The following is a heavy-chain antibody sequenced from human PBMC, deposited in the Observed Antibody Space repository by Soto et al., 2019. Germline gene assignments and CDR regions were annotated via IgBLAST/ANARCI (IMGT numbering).Heavy chain of an antibody. CDR3: AANYYDSSGYSDY. CDR1: GYSFTIYW. J-gene: IGHJ4*02. CDR2: IYPGDSDT. V-gene: IGHV5-51*01. D-gene: IGHD3-22*01. Sequence: GESLKISCKGSGYSFTIYWIGWVLQMPGKGLEWMGIIYPGDSDTRYSPSFQGQVTISADKSISTAYLQWSSLKASDTAMYYCAANYYDSSGYSDYWGQGTLVTVS.